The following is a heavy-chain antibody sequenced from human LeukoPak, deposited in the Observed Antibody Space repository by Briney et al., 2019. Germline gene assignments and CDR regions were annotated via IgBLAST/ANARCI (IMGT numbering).Heavy chain of an antibody. CDR1: GYTFTAYY. D-gene: IGHD2-2*01. J-gene: IGHJ3*02. Sequence: ASVKVSCKASGYTFTAYYMHWVRQAPGQGLEWMGWINPNSGGTNYAQNFQGRVTMTMDTSISKAYMELSRLRSDDTAVYYCAGGRHYCSSSSCYGGNLDDAFDIWGQGTMVAVSS. CDR3: AGGRHYCSSSSCYGGNLDDAFDI. V-gene: IGHV1-2*02. CDR2: INPNSGGT.